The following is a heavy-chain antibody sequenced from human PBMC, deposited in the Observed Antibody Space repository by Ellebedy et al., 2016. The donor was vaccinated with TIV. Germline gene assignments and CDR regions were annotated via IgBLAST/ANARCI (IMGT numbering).Heavy chain of an antibody. D-gene: IGHD4-17*01. J-gene: IGHJ4*02. CDR2: ISGSGGST. CDR1: GFTFRKYA. V-gene: IGHV3-23*01. Sequence: GESLKISCAASGFTFRKYAISWVRQAPGQGLEWVAAISGSGGSTYYADSEKGRFTISRDTSTSSLYLQMNSLRAEDTAIYYCAKFYGDYHPYYFDYWGQGTLVTVSS. CDR3: AKFYGDYHPYYFDY.